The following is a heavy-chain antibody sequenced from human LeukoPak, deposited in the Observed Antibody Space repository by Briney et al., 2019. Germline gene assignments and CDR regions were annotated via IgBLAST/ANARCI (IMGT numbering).Heavy chain of an antibody. CDR1: GFTFDDYA. D-gene: IGHD3-10*01. Sequence: GRSLRLSCAASGFTFDDYAMHWVRQAPGKGLEWVSGISWNSGSIGYADSVKGRFTISRDNAKNSLYLQMNSLRAEDTAVYYCATSSGQYYYGSGSFYYYYYYGMDVWGQGTTVTVSS. J-gene: IGHJ6*02. V-gene: IGHV3-9*01. CDR2: ISWNSGSI. CDR3: ATSSGQYYYGSGSFYYYYYYGMDV.